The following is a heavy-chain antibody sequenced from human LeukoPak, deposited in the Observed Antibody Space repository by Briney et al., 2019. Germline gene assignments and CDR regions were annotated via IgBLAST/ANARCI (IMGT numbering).Heavy chain of an antibody. V-gene: IGHV1-46*01. D-gene: IGHD4-17*01. J-gene: IGHJ1*01. CDR3: ARALFYGDYAEYFQH. CDR2: INPSGGST. Sequence: GASVKVSCKASGYTFTSYYMHWVRQAPGQGLEWMGIINPSGGSTSYAQEFQGRVTMARDMSTSTVYMELSSLRSEDTAVYYCARALFYGDYAEYFQHWGQGTLVTVSS. CDR1: GYTFTSYY.